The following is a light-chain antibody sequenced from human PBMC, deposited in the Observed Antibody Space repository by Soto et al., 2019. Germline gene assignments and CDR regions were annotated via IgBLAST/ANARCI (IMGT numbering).Light chain of an antibody. CDR1: QSLLHKNGNNY. J-gene: IGKJ1*01. CDR2: MGS. V-gene: IGKV2-28*01. CDR3: MQALQTPRT. Sequence: DIVMTQSPLSLPVTPGEAASISCRSSQSLLHKNGNNYFNWYLQKPGQSPQVLIYMGSNRASVAPDRFRGSGSGTYFTLKISRVEAEDAGVYYCMQALQTPRTFGQGTKLEIK.